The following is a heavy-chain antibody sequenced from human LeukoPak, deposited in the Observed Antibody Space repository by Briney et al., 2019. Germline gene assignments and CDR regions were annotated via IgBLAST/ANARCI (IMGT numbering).Heavy chain of an antibody. CDR2: INWNGGST. D-gene: IGHD6-19*01. CDR3: ARVEYSSGWLDY. CDR1: GFNIDDYG. V-gene: IGHV3-20*04. Sequence: PGGSPRLSCAASGFNIDDYGMSWVRQAPGKGLEWVSGINWNGGSTGYADSVKGRFTISRDNAKNSLYLQMNSLRAEDTALYYCARVEYSSGWLDYWGQGTLVTVSS. J-gene: IGHJ4*02.